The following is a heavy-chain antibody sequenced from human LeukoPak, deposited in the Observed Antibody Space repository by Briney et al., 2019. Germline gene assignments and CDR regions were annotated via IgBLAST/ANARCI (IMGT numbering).Heavy chain of an antibody. CDR2: IYYSGST. J-gene: IGHJ4*02. V-gene: IGHV4-59*01. CDR3: ARGGAWIQLWLPSPYFDY. D-gene: IGHD5-18*01. Sequence: SETLSLTCTVSGGSISSYYWSWIRQPPGKGLEWTGYIYYSGSTNYNPSLKSRVTISVDTSKNQFSLKLSSVTAADTAVYYCARGGAWIQLWLPSPYFDYWGQGTLVTVSS. CDR1: GGSISSYY.